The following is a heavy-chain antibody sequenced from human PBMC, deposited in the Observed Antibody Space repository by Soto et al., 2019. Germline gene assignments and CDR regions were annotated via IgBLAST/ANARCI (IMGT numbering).Heavy chain of an antibody. D-gene: IGHD1-26*01. J-gene: IGHJ6*02. CDR3: ARGNPDSGSYYYYYGMDV. CDR1: GFTFSSYS. Sequence: VQLVESGGGLVQPGGSLRLSCAASGFTFSSYSINWVRQAPGKGLEWVSYISSSSSTIYYADSVKGRFTISRDNAKNSLYLQMNSLRDEDTAVYYCARGNPDSGSYYYYYGMDVWGQGTTVTVSS. V-gene: IGHV3-48*02. CDR2: ISSSSSTI.